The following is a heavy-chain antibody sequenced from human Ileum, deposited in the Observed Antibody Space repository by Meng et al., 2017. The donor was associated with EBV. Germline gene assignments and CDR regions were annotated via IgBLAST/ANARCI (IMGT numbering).Heavy chain of an antibody. V-gene: IGHV4-30-4*01. CDR3: ARGQKGYFDL. CDR2: IYNSGST. J-gene: IGHJ2*01. CDR1: GGSISSSNYY. Sequence: QGKLQELGPGLVEPSQTLSLTCTVSGGSISSSNYYWSWIRQPPGKGLEWSGHIYNSGSTYYNPSLKSRITISVDTSKNQFSLKLSSVTAADTAVYYCARGQKGYFDLWGRGTLVTVSS.